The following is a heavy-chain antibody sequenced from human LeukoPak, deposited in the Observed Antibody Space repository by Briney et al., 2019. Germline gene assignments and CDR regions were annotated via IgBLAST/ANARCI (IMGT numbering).Heavy chain of an antibody. V-gene: IGHV3-21*01. D-gene: IGHD2-15*01. J-gene: IGHJ3*02. Sequence: PGTSLRLSCAASGFTFTSYGMNWVRQAPGKGLEWVSSISSSSSYIYYADSVKGRFTISRDNAKNSLYLQMNSLRAEDTAVYYCARDLEWGYRDAFDIWGQGTMVTVSS. CDR2: ISSSSSYI. CDR3: ARDLEWGYRDAFDI. CDR1: GFTFTSYG.